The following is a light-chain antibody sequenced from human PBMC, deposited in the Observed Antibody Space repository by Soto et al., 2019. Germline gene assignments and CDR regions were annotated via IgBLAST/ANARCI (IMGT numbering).Light chain of an antibody. Sequence: QSALTQPPSASGSPGQSVTISCTGTSSDVGGYNYVSWYQQHQGKVPKLMVYEVNKRPSGVPDRVSGSKSGNTASLTVSGLQAEDEADYYCTSYAGGNNVFGTGTKVTV. CDR3: TSYAGGNNV. CDR1: SSDVGGYNY. CDR2: EVN. J-gene: IGLJ1*01. V-gene: IGLV2-8*01.